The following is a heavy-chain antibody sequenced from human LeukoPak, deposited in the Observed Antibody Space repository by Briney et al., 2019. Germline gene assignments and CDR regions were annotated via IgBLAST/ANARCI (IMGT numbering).Heavy chain of an antibody. CDR3: AGDGKNGYYDFWSGYYSYYYYYMDV. Sequence: ASVKVSCKASGYTFTSYAMNWVRQAPGQGLEWMGWINTNTGNPTYAQGFTGRFVFSLDTSVSTAYLQISSLKAEDTAVYYCAGDGKNGYYDFWSGYYSYYYYYMDVWGKGTTVTVSS. J-gene: IGHJ6*03. CDR1: GYTFTSYA. V-gene: IGHV7-4-1*02. D-gene: IGHD3-3*01. CDR2: INTNTGNP.